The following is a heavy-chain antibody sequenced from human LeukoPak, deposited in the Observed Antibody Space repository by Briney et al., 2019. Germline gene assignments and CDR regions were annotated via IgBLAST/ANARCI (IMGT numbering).Heavy chain of an antibody. D-gene: IGHD2-2*01. CDR3: ARDSCSSTSCPADYFDY. V-gene: IGHV1-2*02. J-gene: IGHJ4*02. CDR2: INPNSGGT. Sequence: GASVKVSCKASGYTFTGYYMHWVRQAPGQGLEWMGWINPNSGGTNYAQKFQGRATMTRDTSISTAYMELSRLRSDDTAVYYCARDSCSSTSCPADYFDYWGQGTLVTVSS. CDR1: GYTFTGYY.